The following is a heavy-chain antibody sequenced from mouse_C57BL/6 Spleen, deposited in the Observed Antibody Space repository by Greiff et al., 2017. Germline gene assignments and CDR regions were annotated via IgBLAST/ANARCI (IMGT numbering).Heavy chain of an antibody. J-gene: IGHJ4*01. CDR2: IRSKSNNYAS. V-gene: IGHV10-1*01. CDR3: VRNNYPYYAMDY. CDR1: GFSFNTYA. Sequence: EVQLVESGGGLVQPKGSLKLSCAASGFSFNTYAMNWVRQAPGKGLEWVARIRSKSNNYASYYADSVKDRFTIYREDSESELYLTMNNMKTGGTAMYDCVRNNYPYYAMDYWGQGTSVTGSS. D-gene: IGHD1-3*01.